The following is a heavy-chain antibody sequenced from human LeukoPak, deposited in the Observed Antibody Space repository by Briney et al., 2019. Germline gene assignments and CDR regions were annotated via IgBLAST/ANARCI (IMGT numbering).Heavy chain of an antibody. CDR3: ATIEAVPFDY. V-gene: IGHV3-7*01. CDR2: IKQDGSEK. CDR1: GFTFSSHW. D-gene: IGHD5-24*01. J-gene: IGHJ4*01. Sequence: GGSLRLSCADSGFTFSSHWMSWVRQAPGRGLEWVANIKQDGSEKYYLDSVKGRFTISRDNAKNSVYLQMNSLRGEDTAVYYCATIEAVPFDYWGQGTMVTVSS.